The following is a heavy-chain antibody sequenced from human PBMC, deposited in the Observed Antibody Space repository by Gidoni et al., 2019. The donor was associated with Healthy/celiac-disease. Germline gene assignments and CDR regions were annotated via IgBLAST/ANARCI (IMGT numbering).Heavy chain of an antibody. CDR2: IYYSGST. Sequence: QLQLQESGPGLVKPSETLSLTCTVSGGSISSSSYYWGWIRQPPGKGLEWIGSIYYSGSTYYNPSLKSRVTISVDTSKNQFSLKLSSVTAADTAVYYCARQGGSRYFDYWGQGTLVTVSS. CDR1: GGSISSSSYY. V-gene: IGHV4-39*01. CDR3: ARQGGSRYFDY. J-gene: IGHJ4*02. D-gene: IGHD1-26*01.